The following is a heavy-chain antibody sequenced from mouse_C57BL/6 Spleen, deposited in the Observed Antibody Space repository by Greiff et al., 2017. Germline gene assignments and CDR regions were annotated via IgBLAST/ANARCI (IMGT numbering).Heavy chain of an antibody. CDR2: ISDGGSYT. J-gene: IGHJ3*01. V-gene: IGHV5-4*03. Sequence: EVKLVESGGGLVKPGGSLKLSCAASGFTFSSYAMSWVRQTPEKRLEWVATISDGGSYTYYPDNVKGRFTISRDNAKNNLYLQMSHLKSEDTAMYYCARSYYSNSAWFAYWGQGTLVTVSA. D-gene: IGHD2-5*01. CDR3: ARSYYSNSAWFAY. CDR1: GFTFSSYA.